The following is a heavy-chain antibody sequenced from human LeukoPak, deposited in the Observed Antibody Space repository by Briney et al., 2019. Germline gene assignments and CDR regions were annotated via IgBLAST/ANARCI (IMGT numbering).Heavy chain of an antibody. J-gene: IGHJ4*02. V-gene: IGHV4-59*12. CDR2: IYYSGST. Sequence: SETLSLTCTVSGGSISSYYWSWIRQPPGKGLEWIGYIYYSGSTTCNPSLKSRVNMSVDTSKNQFSLKLSSVTAADTAVYYCARERDSSAYFDYWGQGTLVTVSS. D-gene: IGHD3-22*01. CDR1: GGSISSYY. CDR3: ARERDSSAYFDY.